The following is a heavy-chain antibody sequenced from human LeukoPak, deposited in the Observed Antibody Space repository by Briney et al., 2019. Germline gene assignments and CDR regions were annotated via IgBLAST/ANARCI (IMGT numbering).Heavy chain of an antibody. Sequence: ETGGSLRLSCAASGFTFDDYAMHWVRHAPGKGLEWVSGISWNSGSIGYADAVKGRFTISRDNTKNSLYLQMNSLRAEDTALYYCAKDMRYDSSGTTIDYWGQGTLVTVSS. D-gene: IGHD3-22*01. CDR1: GFTFDDYA. CDR2: ISWNSGSI. J-gene: IGHJ4*02. CDR3: AKDMRYDSSGTTIDY. V-gene: IGHV3-9*01.